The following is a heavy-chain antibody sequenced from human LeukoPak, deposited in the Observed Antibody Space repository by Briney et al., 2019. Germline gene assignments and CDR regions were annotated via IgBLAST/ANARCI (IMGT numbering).Heavy chain of an antibody. J-gene: IGHJ4*02. V-gene: IGHV3-30*02. Sequence: GGSLRLSCAASGFTFSTYGMHWVRQAPGKGLEWVAFIGYDGSNKYYADSVKGRFTISRGNSKNTLYLQMNSLRAEDTAVYFCAKDEYYYGSGSPHFDYWGQGTLVTVSS. CDR1: GFTFSTYG. D-gene: IGHD3-10*01. CDR3: AKDEYYYGSGSPHFDY. CDR2: IGYDGSNK.